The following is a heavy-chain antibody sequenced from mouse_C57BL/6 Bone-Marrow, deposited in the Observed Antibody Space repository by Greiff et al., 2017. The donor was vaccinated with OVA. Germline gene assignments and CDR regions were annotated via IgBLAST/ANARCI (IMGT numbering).Heavy chain of an antibody. V-gene: IGHV1-19*01. CDR2: INPYNGGT. Sequence: VHVKQSGPVLVKPGASVKMSCKASGYTFTDYYMNWVKQSHGKSLEWIGVINPYNGGTSYNQKFKGKATLTVDKSSSTAYMELNSLTSEDSAVYYCASRGYYAKDYWGQGTSVTVSS. J-gene: IGHJ4*01. CDR1: GYTFTDYY. CDR3: ASRGYYAKDY.